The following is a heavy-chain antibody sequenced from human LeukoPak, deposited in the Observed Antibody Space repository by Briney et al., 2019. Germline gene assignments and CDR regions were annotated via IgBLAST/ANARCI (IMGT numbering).Heavy chain of an antibody. CDR3: IGDLCGRDDQ. CDR1: GFTFSSYS. D-gene: IGHD1-26*01. J-gene: IGHJ5*02. Sequence: PGGSLRLSCAASGFTFSSYSMHWVRQAPGKGLEWVSRMDPDGRTIDYADSVKGRFTSSRANAKDTLYLQMSSRRDEDTAVYYRIGDLCGRDDQWGRGTLVTVSS. CDR2: MDPDGRTI. V-gene: IGHV3-74*01.